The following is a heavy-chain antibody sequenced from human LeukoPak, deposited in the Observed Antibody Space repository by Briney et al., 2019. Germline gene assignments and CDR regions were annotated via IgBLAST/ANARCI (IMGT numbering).Heavy chain of an antibody. D-gene: IGHD2-21*01. J-gene: IGHJ5*02. CDR3: ARAGRWLLHNWFDP. Sequence: SETLSLTCAVYGGSFSGYYWSWIRQPPGKGLEWIGEINHSGSTNYNPSLKSRVTISVDTSKNQSSLKLSSVTAADTAVYYCARAGRWLLHNWFDPWGQGTLVTVSS. CDR1: GGSFSGYY. CDR2: INHSGST. V-gene: IGHV4-34*01.